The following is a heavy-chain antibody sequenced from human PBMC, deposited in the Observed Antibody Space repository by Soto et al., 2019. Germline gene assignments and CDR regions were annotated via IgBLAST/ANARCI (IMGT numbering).Heavy chain of an antibody. J-gene: IGHJ4*02. CDR2: IWYDGSNK. Sequence: HPGGSLRLSCAASGFTFSSYGMHWVRQAPGKGLEWVAVIWYDGSNKYYADSVKGRFTISRDNSKNTLYLQMNSLRAEDTAVYYCARDLINYYDSSGPPPLDYWGQGTLVTVSS. CDR1: GFTFSSYG. V-gene: IGHV3-33*01. D-gene: IGHD3-22*01. CDR3: ARDLINYYDSSGPPPLDY.